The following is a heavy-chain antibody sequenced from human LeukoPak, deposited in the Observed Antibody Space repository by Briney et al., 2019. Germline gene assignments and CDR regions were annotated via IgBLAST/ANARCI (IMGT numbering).Heavy chain of an antibody. V-gene: IGHV1-8*03. CDR2: MNPNSGNT. Sequence: ASVKVSCKTSGYTFTSYGISWVRQATGQGLEWMGWMNPNSGNTGYAQKFQGRVTITRNTSISTAYMELSSLRSEDTAVYYCARGPTVSPRGRRTNWFDPWGQGTLVTVSS. J-gene: IGHJ5*02. CDR3: ARGPTVSPRGRRTNWFDP. CDR1: GYTFTSYG. D-gene: IGHD3-16*01.